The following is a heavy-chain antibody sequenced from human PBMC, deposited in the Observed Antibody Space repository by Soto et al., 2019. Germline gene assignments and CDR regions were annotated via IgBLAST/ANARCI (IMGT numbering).Heavy chain of an antibody. CDR3: ARARLDY. CDR2: INHSGST. CDR1: GGSFSDYP. Sequence: SETLSLTCAVSGGSFSDYPWTWIRQPPGKGLEWIGEINHSGSTDYNPSLKSRVTISVDTSKNQFSLKVTSVTAADTAVYYCARARLDYWGQGTLVTVSS. V-gene: IGHV4-34*01. J-gene: IGHJ4*02.